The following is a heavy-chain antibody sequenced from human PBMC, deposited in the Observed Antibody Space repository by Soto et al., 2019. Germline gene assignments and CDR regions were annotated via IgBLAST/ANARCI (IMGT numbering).Heavy chain of an antibody. Sequence: PGGCLRLSCSAAGFTFSIYWMHWVRQARGKGLVWVSRINSDGSSTSYADSVKGRFTISRDNAKNTLYLQMNSLRAEDTAVYYCARDPYDFRSGYYGMDVWGQGT. V-gene: IGHV3-74*01. CDR1: GFTFSIYW. CDR2: INSDGSST. J-gene: IGHJ6*02. D-gene: IGHD3-3*01. CDR3: ARDPYDFRSGYYGMDV.